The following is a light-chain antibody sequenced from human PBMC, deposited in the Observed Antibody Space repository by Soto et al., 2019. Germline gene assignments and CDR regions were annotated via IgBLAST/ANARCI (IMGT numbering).Light chain of an antibody. CDR2: GAS. V-gene: IGKV3-20*01. Sequence: EIVLTQSPGTLSLSLGERATLSCRASQSVSSSYLAWYQQKPGQAPRLLIYGASSRPTGIPDRFSGSGSGTDFTLTISRLEPEDFAVYYCQQYGSSPWTFGGGTKVDI. CDR3: QQYGSSPWT. CDR1: QSVSSSY. J-gene: IGKJ4*02.